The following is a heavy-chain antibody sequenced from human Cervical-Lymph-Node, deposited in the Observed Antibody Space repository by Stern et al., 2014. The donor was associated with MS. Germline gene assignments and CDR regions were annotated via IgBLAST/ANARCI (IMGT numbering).Heavy chain of an antibody. V-gene: IGHV5-51*01. CDR2: IYPGDSDT. CDR3: GRHQTNYKGRGYYYYGMDV. J-gene: IGHJ6*02. Sequence: EVQLVQSGAEVKKPGESLKISCKGSGYSFTSHWIGWGRQMPGKGLEWMGMIYPGDSDTRYSPSFPSQVTLPADNATRNAYRQWSSLKASATAIYYCGRHQTNYKGRGYYYYGMDVWGQGTTVTVSS. D-gene: IGHD1-7*01. CDR1: GYSFTSHW.